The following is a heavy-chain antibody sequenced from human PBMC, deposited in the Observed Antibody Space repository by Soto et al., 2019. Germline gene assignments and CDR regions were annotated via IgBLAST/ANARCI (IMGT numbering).Heavy chain of an antibody. CDR2: INHSGST. D-gene: IGHD4-17*01. V-gene: IGHV4-34*01. CDR3: ARVYGSYYYYGMDV. CDR1: GGSFSGYY. Sequence: QVQLRQWGAGLLKPSETLSLTCAVYGGSFSGYYWSWIRQPPGKGLEWIGEINHSGSTNYNPSLKSRVTISVDTSKNQFSLKLSSVTAADTAVYYCARVYGSYYYYGMDVWGQGTTVTVSS. J-gene: IGHJ6*02.